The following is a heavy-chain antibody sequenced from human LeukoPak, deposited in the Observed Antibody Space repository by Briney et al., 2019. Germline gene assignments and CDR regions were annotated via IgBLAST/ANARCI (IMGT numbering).Heavy chain of an antibody. J-gene: IGHJ6*02. D-gene: IGHD6-19*01. CDR1: GGSISSSSYY. Sequence: SETLSLTCTVSGGSISSSSYYWGWIRQPPGKGLEWIGSIYYSGSTYYNPSLKSRVTISVDTSKNQFSLKLSSVTAADTAVYYCARVIAVAAYYYYYGMDVWGQGTTVTVS. CDR3: ARVIAVAAYYYYYGMDV. V-gene: IGHV4-39*07. CDR2: IYYSGST.